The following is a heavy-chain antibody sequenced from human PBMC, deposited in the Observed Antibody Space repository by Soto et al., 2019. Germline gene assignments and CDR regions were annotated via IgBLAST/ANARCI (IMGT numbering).Heavy chain of an antibody. CDR2: INHSGST. CDR1: GGSFSGYY. J-gene: IGHJ4*02. CDR3: ARVGVGYGGNQDRDY. V-gene: IGHV4-34*01. Sequence: QVQLQQWGAGLLKPSETLSLTCAVCGGSFSGYYWSWIRQPPGKGLEWIGEINHSGSTNYNPSLKSRVTISVDTSKNQFSLKLSSVTAADTAVYYCARVGVGYGGNQDRDYWGQGTLVTVSS. D-gene: IGHD2-15*01.